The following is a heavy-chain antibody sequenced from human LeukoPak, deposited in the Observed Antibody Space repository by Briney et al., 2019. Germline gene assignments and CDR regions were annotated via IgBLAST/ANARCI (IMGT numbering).Heavy chain of an antibody. CDR2: ISSSSSYI. CDR3: ASGYSSGWYPFDY. CDR1: GFAFSSYS. Sequence: PGGSLRLSCAASGFAFSSYSMNWVRQAPGKGLEWVSSISSSSSYIYYADSVKGRFTISRDNAKNSLYLQMNSLRAEDTAVYYCASGYSSGWYPFDYWGQGTLVTVSS. V-gene: IGHV3-21*01. J-gene: IGHJ4*02. D-gene: IGHD6-19*01.